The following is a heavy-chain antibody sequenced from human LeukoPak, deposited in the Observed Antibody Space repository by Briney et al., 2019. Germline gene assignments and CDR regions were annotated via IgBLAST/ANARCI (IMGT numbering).Heavy chain of an antibody. J-gene: IGHJ4*02. D-gene: IGHD2-2*01. Sequence: ASVKVSCKASGYTFIGYFMNWVRQAPGQGLEWMGQINPNSGGTNYAQKFQGRVTMTRDTSISTAYMELSRLRSDDTAVYYCARDHEDCSSASCYDWGQGTLVTVSS. CDR1: GYTFIGYF. V-gene: IGHV1-2*06. CDR3: ARDHEDCSSASCYD. CDR2: INPNSGGT.